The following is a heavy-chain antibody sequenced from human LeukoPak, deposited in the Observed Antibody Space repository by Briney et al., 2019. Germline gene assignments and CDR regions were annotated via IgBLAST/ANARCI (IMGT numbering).Heavy chain of an antibody. CDR3: ARERYSSGWYHTNYFDY. CDR1: GFTFDDYG. V-gene: IGHV3-20*04. Sequence: GGPLRLPCAASGFTFDDYGMSWGRHAPGKVLEWVSCINWNGGSTGYADSVKGRFTISRDNAKNSLYLQMNSLRAEDTALYYCARERYSSGWYHTNYFDYWGQGTLVTVSS. D-gene: IGHD6-13*01. CDR2: INWNGGST. J-gene: IGHJ4*02.